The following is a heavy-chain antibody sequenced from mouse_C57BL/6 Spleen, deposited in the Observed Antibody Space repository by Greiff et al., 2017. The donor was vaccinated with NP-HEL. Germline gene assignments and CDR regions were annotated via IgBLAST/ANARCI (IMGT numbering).Heavy chain of an antibody. CDR3: ARANYYGSRYYAMDY. V-gene: IGHV1-82*01. CDR1: GYAFSSSW. J-gene: IGHJ4*01. Sequence: QVQLQQSGPELVKPGASVKISCKASGYAFSSSWMNWVKQMPGKGLEWIGRIYPGDGDTNYNGKFKGKATLTADKSSSTAYMQLSSLTSEDSAVYFCARANYYGSRYYAMDYWGQGTSVTVSS. CDR2: IYPGDGDT. D-gene: IGHD1-1*01.